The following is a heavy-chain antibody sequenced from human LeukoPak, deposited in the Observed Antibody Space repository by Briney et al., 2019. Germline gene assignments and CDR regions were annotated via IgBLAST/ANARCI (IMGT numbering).Heavy chain of an antibody. Sequence: GGSLRLSCAASGFTFSTFAMSWVRQAPGKGLEWVSIISSSGGSTYYADSVKGRFTTSRDNSKDTLFPQMNSLRAEDTAVYYCAKRDLGYWGQGTLVTVSS. CDR3: AKRDLGY. V-gene: IGHV3-23*01. CDR1: GFTFSTFA. CDR2: ISSSGGST. J-gene: IGHJ4*02.